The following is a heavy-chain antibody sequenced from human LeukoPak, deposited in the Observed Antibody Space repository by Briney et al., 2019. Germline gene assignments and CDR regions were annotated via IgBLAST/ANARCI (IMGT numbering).Heavy chain of an antibody. D-gene: IGHD1-1*01. CDR2: ISSSSSYI. CDR1: GFTFNIYS. J-gene: IGHJ3*02. Sequence: GGSLRLSCAASGFTFNIYSMNWVRQAPGKGLEWVSSISSSSSYIYYADSVKGRFTISRDNAKNSLYLQMNSLRAEDTAVYYCARSGERGAFDIWGQGTMVTVSS. V-gene: IGHV3-21*01. CDR3: ARSGERGAFDI.